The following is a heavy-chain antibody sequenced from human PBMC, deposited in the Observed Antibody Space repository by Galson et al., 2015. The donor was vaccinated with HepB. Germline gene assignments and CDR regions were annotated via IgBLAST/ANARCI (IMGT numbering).Heavy chain of an antibody. Sequence: SVKVSYKASGYTFTSYYMHWVRQAPGQGLEWMGIINPSGGSTSYAQKFQGRVTMTRDTSTSTVYMELSSLRSEDTAVYYCARRGAMGGAFDIWGQGTMVTVSS. CDR2: INPSGGST. D-gene: IGHD3-16*01. J-gene: IGHJ3*02. CDR3: ARRGAMGGAFDI. CDR1: GYTFTSYY. V-gene: IGHV1-46*01.